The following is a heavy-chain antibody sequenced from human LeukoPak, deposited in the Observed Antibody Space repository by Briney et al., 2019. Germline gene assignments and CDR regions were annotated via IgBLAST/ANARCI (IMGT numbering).Heavy chain of an antibody. CDR3: ARHRLPRVYYDSSGYYHAAFDI. Sequence: ASVTVSCKASGYTFTTYGINWVRQAPGQGLEWMGWISGYNGNANYAQTLQGRVTMTTDTSTSTAYMELRSLRSDDTAVYYCARHRLPRVYYDSSGYYHAAFDIWGQGTMVTVSS. V-gene: IGHV1-18*01. CDR1: GYTFTTYG. CDR2: ISGYNGNA. D-gene: IGHD3-22*01. J-gene: IGHJ3*02.